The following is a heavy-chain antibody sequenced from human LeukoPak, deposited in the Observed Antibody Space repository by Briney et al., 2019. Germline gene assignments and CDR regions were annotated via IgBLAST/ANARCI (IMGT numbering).Heavy chain of an antibody. CDR1: GFTFSSYS. CDR2: ISSSSSYI. D-gene: IGHD1-26*01. CDR3: AKECQWELCPFDY. J-gene: IGHJ4*02. Sequence: KTGGSLRLSCAASGFTFSSYSMNWVRQAPGKGLEWVSSISSSSSYIYYADSVKGRFTISRDNAKNSLYLQMNSLRAEDTAIYYCAKECQWELCPFDYWGQGTLVTVSS. V-gene: IGHV3-21*04.